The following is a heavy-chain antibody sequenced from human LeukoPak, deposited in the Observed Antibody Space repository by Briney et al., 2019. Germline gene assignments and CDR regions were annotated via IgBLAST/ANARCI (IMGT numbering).Heavy chain of an antibody. CDR1: GGSISSGGYS. CDR3: ARDRGIGDYAIDY. Sequence: SQTLSLTCAVSGGSISSGGYSWSWIRQPPGKGPEWIGYIYHSGSTYYNPSLKSRVTISVDRSKNQFSLKLSSVTAADTAVYYCARDRGIGDYAIDYWGQGTLVTVSS. V-gene: IGHV4-30-2*01. D-gene: IGHD4-17*01. J-gene: IGHJ4*02. CDR2: IYHSGST.